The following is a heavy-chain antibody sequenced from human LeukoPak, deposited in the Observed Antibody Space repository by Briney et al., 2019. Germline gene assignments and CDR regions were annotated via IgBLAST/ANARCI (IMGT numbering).Heavy chain of an antibody. CDR2: ISAYNGNT. CDR3: ARGQVVAGIIYYYYYYMDV. CDR1: GYTFTSYG. V-gene: IGHV1-18*01. Sequence: ASVEVSCKASGYTFTSYGISWVRQAPGQGLEWMGWISAYNGNTNYAQKLQGRVTMTTDTSTSTAYMELRSLRSDDTAVYYCARGQVVAGIIYYYYYYMDVWGKGTTVTVSS. J-gene: IGHJ6*03. D-gene: IGHD6-19*01.